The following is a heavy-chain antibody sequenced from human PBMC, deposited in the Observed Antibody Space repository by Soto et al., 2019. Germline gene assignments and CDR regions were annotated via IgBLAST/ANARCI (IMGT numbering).Heavy chain of an antibody. CDR2: ISYDGSNK. Sequence: QVQLVESGGGVVQRGRSLRLSCAASGFSFSNNGMHWVRQAPGKGLEWVAIISYDGSNKYYADSVKGRFTISRDNSKNTLYLQMNSLRVEDTAVYYCAKDRVESGLGEIDYWGQGTLVTVSS. J-gene: IGHJ4*02. D-gene: IGHD3-16*01. V-gene: IGHV3-30*18. CDR1: GFSFSNNG. CDR3: AKDRVESGLGEIDY.